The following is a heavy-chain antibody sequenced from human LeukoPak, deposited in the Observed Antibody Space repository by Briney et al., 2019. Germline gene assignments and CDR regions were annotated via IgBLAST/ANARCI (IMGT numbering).Heavy chain of an antibody. Sequence: SETLSLTCSVSGGSISSYYWSWIRQPPGKGLEWIGYIYYSGSTNYNPSLKSRVTISVDTSKNQFSLKLSSVTAADTAVYYCARIRGYSYGIDYWGQGTLVTVSS. CDR1: GGSISSYY. V-gene: IGHV4-59*08. CDR2: IYYSGST. CDR3: ARIRGYSYGIDY. J-gene: IGHJ4*02. D-gene: IGHD5-18*01.